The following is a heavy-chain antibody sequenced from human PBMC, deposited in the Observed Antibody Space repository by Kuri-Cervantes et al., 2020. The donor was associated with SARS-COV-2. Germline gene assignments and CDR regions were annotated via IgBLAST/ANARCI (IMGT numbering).Heavy chain of an antibody. CDR2: INHSGST. J-gene: IGHJ6*02. D-gene: IGHD2-2*01. V-gene: IGHV4-34*01. CDR3: ARGRRNYCSSTSCYPPYYGMDV. Sequence: SETLSLTCAVDGGSFSGYYWSWIRQPPGKGLEWIGEINHSGSTNYNPSLKSRVTISVDTSKNQFSLKLSSVTAADTAVYYCARGRRNYCSSTSCYPPYYGMDVWGQGTTVTVSS. CDR1: GGSFSGYY.